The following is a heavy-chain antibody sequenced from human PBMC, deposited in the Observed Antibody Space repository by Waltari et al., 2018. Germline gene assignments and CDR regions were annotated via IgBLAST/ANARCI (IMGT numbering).Heavy chain of an antibody. Sequence: ETLSLTCVVSGYSISSGYYWGWIRQPPGKGLERIGSSYHSGSTYYNPSLKSRVTMSIDTSRNQFSLKLTSVTAADTAVYYCARHGTRITMTSSFHYWGQGTLVTVSS. D-gene: IGHD3-3*01. CDR2: SYHSGST. CDR3: ARHGTRITMTSSFHY. J-gene: IGHJ4*02. V-gene: IGHV4-38-2*01. CDR1: GYSISSGYY.